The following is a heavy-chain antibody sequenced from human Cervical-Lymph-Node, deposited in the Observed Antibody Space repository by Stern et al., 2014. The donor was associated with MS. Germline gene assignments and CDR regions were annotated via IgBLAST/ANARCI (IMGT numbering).Heavy chain of an antibody. V-gene: IGHV1-18*01. Sequence: LVESGAEVKKPGASVKVSCKASGYTFNSYGISWVRQAPGQGLEGMGLIIAYNGNTNYAQKLQVRVTMTTDTSTSTAYMELRSLRSDDTAVYYCARGLLGSENAFDIWGQGTMVTVSS. CDR3: ARGLLGSENAFDI. J-gene: IGHJ3*02. CDR2: IIAYNGNT. D-gene: IGHD2-15*01. CDR1: GYTFNSYG.